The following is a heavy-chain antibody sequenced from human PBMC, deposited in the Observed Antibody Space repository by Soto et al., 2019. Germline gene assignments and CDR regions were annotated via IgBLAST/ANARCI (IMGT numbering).Heavy chain of an antibody. Sequence: QLHLVQSGAVVKKPGASVTVSCSASGYPVTAYYMHWVRQAPGRGLEWMGGINPATGAAKYTQTFRGRVTRPRETSTSTVFMELGGLTSEDPAVFYCARGGGVGVAGSAAFDMWGQGTLVTVSS. J-gene: IGHJ3*02. CDR2: INPATGAA. V-gene: IGHV1-2*02. CDR1: GYPVTAYY. CDR3: ARGGGVGVAGSAAFDM. D-gene: IGHD3-3*01.